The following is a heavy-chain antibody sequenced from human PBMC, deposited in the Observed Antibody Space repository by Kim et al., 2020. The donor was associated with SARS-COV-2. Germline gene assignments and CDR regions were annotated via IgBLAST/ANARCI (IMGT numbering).Heavy chain of an antibody. CDR1: GGSFSGYY. CDR2: INHSGST. CDR3: ARDTWFRESVYYYYGMDV. Sequence: SETLSLTCAVYGGSFSGYYWSWIRQPPGKGLEWIGEINHSGSTNYNPSLKSRVTISVDTSKNQFSLKLSSVTAADTAVYYCARDTWFRESVYYYYGMDVWGQGTTVTVSS. D-gene: IGHD3-10*01. V-gene: IGHV4-34*01. J-gene: IGHJ6*02.